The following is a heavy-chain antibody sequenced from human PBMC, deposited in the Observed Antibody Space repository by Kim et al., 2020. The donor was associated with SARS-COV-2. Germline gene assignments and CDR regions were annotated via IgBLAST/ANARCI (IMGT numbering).Heavy chain of an antibody. Sequence: DSGKGRFTISRDNSKNTLYLQMNSLRAEDTAVYYCARDFEEWYSGSYFDYWGQGTLVTVSS. J-gene: IGHJ4*02. V-gene: IGHV3-30*01. CDR3: ARDFEEWYSGSYFDY. D-gene: IGHD1-26*01.